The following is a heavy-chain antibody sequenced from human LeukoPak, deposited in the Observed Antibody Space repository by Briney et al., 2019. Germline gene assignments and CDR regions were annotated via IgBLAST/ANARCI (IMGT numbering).Heavy chain of an antibody. Sequence: TGGSLRLSCAASGFTFSSYAMAWVRQAPGKGLEWVSGISLSGNSTYYADSAKGRFTISRDNPKNTLFLQMNSLRDADTAVYYCAKVGAAAVRRYYFDYWGQGTLVTVSS. CDR3: AKVGAAAVRRYYFDY. D-gene: IGHD6-13*01. V-gene: IGHV3-23*01. CDR1: GFTFSSYA. J-gene: IGHJ4*02. CDR2: ISLSGNST.